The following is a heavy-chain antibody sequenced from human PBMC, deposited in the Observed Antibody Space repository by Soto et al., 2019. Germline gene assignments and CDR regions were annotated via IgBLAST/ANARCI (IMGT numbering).Heavy chain of an antibody. CDR1: GFTFSSYA. CDR2: ISGSGGST. V-gene: IGHV3-23*01. CDR3: AKDRRGSSWPFDY. D-gene: IGHD6-13*01. J-gene: IGHJ4*02. Sequence: PGVSLRLSCAASGFTFSSYAMSWVRQAPGKGLEWVSAISGSGGSTYYADSVKGRFTISRDNSKNTLYLQMNSLRAEDTAVYYCAKDRRGSSWPFDYWGQGTLVTVSS.